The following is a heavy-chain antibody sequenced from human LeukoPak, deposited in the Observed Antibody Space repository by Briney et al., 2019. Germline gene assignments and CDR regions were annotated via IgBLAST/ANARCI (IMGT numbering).Heavy chain of an antibody. Sequence: GASVKVSCKASGGTFSSYAISWVRQAPGQGLEWMGGIIPIFGTANYAQKFQGRVTMTTDTSTSTAYMELRSLRSDDTAVYYCAREEYYDSSSYFDYWGQGTLVTVSS. D-gene: IGHD3-22*01. CDR2: IIPIFGTA. CDR1: GGTFSSYA. V-gene: IGHV1-69*05. CDR3: AREEYYDSSSYFDY. J-gene: IGHJ4*02.